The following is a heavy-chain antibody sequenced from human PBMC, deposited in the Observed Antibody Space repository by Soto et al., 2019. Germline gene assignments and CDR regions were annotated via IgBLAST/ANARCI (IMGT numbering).Heavy chain of an antibody. V-gene: IGHV1-69*01. CDR3: AAELGFGKLSVV. CDR2: IIPLFGTT. CDR1: GDTFKNCV. Sequence: QVQVVQSGVEVRRPGSSVKVSCKASGDTFKNCVISWVRQAPGQGLEWMGGIIPLFGTTDFAQRFQGRLTITTDESTTTADMELSRLRSDDTATYYCAAELGFGKLSVVWGQGTTVIVSS. J-gene: IGHJ6*02. D-gene: IGHD3-10*01.